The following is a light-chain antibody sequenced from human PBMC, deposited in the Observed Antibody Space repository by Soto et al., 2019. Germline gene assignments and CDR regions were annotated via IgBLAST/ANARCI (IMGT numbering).Light chain of an antibody. CDR3: QHCNNWPIT. CDR1: QSVSSN. CDR2: GAS. Sequence: DRVWTHSTGTLSVSPVESATFSCRASQSVSSNLAWYQQKPGQAPRLLIYGASTRATGFPARFSGSGSGTEFTLTISSLQSEDFAVYYCQHCNNWPITFGQGTRLEI. V-gene: IGKV3-15*01. J-gene: IGKJ5*01.